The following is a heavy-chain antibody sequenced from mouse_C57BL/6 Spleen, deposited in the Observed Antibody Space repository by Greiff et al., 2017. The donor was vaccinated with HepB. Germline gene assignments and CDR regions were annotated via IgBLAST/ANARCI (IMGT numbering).Heavy chain of an antibody. D-gene: IGHD2-3*01. Sequence: QVQLQQSGAELVMPGASVKLSCKASGYTFTSYWMHWVKQRPGQGLEWIGEIDPSDSYTNYNQKFKGKSTLTVDKSSSTAYMQLSSLTSEDSAVYYCARSGWLLLGYFDYWGQGTTLTVSS. CDR3: ARSGWLLLGYFDY. CDR2: IDPSDSYT. J-gene: IGHJ2*01. CDR1: GYTFTSYW. V-gene: IGHV1-69*01.